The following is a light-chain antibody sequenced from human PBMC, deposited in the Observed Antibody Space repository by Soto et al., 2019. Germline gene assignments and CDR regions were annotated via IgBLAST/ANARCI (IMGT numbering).Light chain of an antibody. CDR1: QGISSR. J-gene: IGKJ4*01. Sequence: DIQMTQSPSSVSASVGDRVTITCRASQGISSRLAWYQQKPGKAPNLLIYAASSLQSGVPSRFSGSGSETDFTLTIGSLQPEDFATYDCQQSNSFPLTFGGGNKVEIK. CDR3: QQSNSFPLT. CDR2: AAS. V-gene: IGKV1-12*01.